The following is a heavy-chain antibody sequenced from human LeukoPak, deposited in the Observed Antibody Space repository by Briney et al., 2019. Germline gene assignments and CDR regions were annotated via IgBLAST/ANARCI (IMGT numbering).Heavy chain of an antibody. V-gene: IGHV4-4*07. CDR1: GGSISSYF. J-gene: IGHJ4*02. CDR2: VYGSGNT. Sequence: SGTLSLTCTVSGGSISSYFWSWIRQPAGKGLEWIGRVYGSGNTNYNPSLKSRVTISADKSKNQFSLKLSSVTAADTAMYYCARYDHGSIVSWGLGTQVTVSS. D-gene: IGHD3-16*01. CDR3: ARYDHGSIVS.